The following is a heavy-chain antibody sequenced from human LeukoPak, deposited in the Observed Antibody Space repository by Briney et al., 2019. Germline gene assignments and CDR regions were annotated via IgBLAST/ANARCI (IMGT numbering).Heavy chain of an antibody. CDR2: IGTAGDT. V-gene: IGHV3-13*01. CDR3: ARAVGYYDFWSGRAMEYYFDY. Sequence: GGSLRLSCAASGFTFSSYDMHWVRQATGKGLEWVSAIGTAGDTYYPGPVKGRFTISRENAKNSLYLQMNSLRAGDTAVYYCARAVGYYDFWSGRAMEYYFDYWGQGTLVTVSS. J-gene: IGHJ4*02. D-gene: IGHD3-3*01. CDR1: GFTFSSYD.